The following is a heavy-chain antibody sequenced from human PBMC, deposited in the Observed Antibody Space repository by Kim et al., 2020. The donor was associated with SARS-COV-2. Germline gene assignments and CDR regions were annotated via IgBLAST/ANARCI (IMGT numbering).Heavy chain of an antibody. CDR1: GYTFTSYG. V-gene: IGHV1-18*01. CDR3: ARRHRASYYYYGMGV. CDR2: ISAYNGNT. D-gene: IGHD5-12*01. Sequence: ASVKVSCKASGYTFTSYGISWVRQAPGQGLEWMGWISAYNGNTNYAQKLQGRVTMTTDTSTSTAYMELRSLRSDDTAVYYCARRHRASYYYYGMGVWGQGTTVTVSS. J-gene: IGHJ6*02.